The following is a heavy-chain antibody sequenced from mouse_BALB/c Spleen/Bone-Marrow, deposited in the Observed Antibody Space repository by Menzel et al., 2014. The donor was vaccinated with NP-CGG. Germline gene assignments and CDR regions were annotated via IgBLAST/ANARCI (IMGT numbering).Heavy chain of an antibody. CDR2: IYPGDGDT. J-gene: IGHJ2*01. V-gene: IGHV1-82*01. CDR1: GYAFSSSW. D-gene: IGHD1-1*01. CDR3: TRDYYGSSYDY. Sequence: QVQLKQSGPELVKPGASVKISCKASGYAFSSSWMNWVKQRPGQGLGWIGRIYPGDGDTNYNGKFKGKATLTADKSSSTAYMQLSSLTSVDSAVYFCTRDYYGSSYDYWGQGTTLTVSS.